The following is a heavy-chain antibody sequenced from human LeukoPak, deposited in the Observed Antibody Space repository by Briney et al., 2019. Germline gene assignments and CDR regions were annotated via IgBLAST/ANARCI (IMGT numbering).Heavy chain of an antibody. CDR1: GYTLTELS. V-gene: IGHV1-24*01. CDR3: ATTIVVVAATGYYFDY. J-gene: IGHJ4*02. D-gene: IGHD2-15*01. CDR2: FDPEDGET. Sequence: ASVNVSCKVSGYTLTELSMHWVRQAPGKGLEWMGGFDPEDGETIYAQKFQGRVTMTEDTSTDTAYMELSSLRSEDTAVYYCATTIVVVAATGYYFDYWGQGTLVTVSS.